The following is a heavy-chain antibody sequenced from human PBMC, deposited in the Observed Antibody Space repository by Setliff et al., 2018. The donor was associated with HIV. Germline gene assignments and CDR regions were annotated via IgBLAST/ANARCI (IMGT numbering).Heavy chain of an antibody. J-gene: IGHJ5*01. CDR2: INHSGIT. Sequence: SETLSLTCAVYDGSFSRDYWTWIRQPPGKGPEWIGEINHSGITNYNSFLKSRVTISIDTSKNQFSLKLNSVTAADTAMYYCATGWLDSSGQKNFGSWGQGTLVTVSS. CDR3: ATGWLDSSGQKNFGS. D-gene: IGHD3-22*01. V-gene: IGHV4-34*01. CDR1: DGSFSRDY.